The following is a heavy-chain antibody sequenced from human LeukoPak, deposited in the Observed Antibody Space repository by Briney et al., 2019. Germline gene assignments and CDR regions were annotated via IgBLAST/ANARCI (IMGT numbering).Heavy chain of an antibody. CDR3: ARVGSGSSSSSWFDP. CDR1: GGSISSGGYY. Sequence: SETLSLTCTVSGGSISSGGYYWSCIRPHPGKGLEWLGYIYYSGSTYYNPSLKSRVTISVDTSKNQFSLKLSSVTAADTAVYYCARVGSGSSSSSWFDPWGQGTLVTVSS. CDR2: IYYSGST. J-gene: IGHJ5*02. V-gene: IGHV4-31*03. D-gene: IGHD6-13*01.